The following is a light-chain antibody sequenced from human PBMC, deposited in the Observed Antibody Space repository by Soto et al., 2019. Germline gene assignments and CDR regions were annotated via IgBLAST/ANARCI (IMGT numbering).Light chain of an antibody. CDR1: QSVSSY. CDR3: QQFYSYPLT. J-gene: IGKJ4*01. V-gene: IGKV3-11*01. CDR2: DAS. Sequence: ILLTHSPATLSLSPVEIATLSFSASQSVSSYLAWYQQKPGQAPRLLIYDASNRATGIPARFSGSGSGTDFTLTISSLQSEDFATYYCQQFYSYPLTFGGGTKVDIK.